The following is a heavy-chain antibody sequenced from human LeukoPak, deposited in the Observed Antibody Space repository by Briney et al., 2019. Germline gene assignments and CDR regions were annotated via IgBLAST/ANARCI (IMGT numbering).Heavy chain of an antibody. D-gene: IGHD3-9*01. J-gene: IGHJ5*02. Sequence: SETLSLTCAVYGGSLSGYYWSWIRQPPGKGLEWIGEINHSGSTNYNPSLKSRVTISVDTSKNQFSLKLSSVTAADTAVYYCARGQFVLRYFDWLPSPEYNWFDPWGQGTLVTVSS. CDR2: INHSGST. CDR3: ARGQFVLRYFDWLPSPEYNWFDP. V-gene: IGHV4-34*01. CDR1: GGSLSGYY.